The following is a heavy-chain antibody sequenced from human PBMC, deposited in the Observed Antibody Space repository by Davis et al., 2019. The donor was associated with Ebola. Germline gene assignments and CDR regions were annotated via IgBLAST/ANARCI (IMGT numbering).Heavy chain of an antibody. CDR2: INRSGST. Sequence: MPSETLSLTCTVSGCSISSYYWSWIRQPPGKGLEWIGEINRSGSTNYHPSLKSRVTISVDTSKNQFSLKLSSVTAAETAGYYCARGPAVPAVMWYFHHWGQGTLVTVSS. V-gene: IGHV4-34*01. J-gene: IGHJ1*01. D-gene: IGHD2-2*01. CDR3: ARGPAVPAVMWYFHH. CDR1: GCSISSYY.